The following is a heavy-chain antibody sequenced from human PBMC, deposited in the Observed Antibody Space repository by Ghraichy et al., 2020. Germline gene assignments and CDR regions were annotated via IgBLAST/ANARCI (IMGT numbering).Heavy chain of an antibody. V-gene: IGHV3-7*01. CDR1: GLSFTRYW. Sequence: GGSLRLSCGVSGLSFTRYWMTWVRQAPGKGLEWVANIKPDDSEKYYVDSVKGRFTISRDNAKNLFYLQMNSLRAEDTAVYYCATRYCITTSCFTGTQYFFDYWGQGTLVTVS. D-gene: IGHD2-2*02. J-gene: IGHJ4*02. CDR2: IKPDDSEK. CDR3: ATRYCITTSCFTGTQYFFDY.